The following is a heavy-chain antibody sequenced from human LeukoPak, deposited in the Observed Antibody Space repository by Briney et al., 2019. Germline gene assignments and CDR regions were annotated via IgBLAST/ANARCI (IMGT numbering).Heavy chain of an antibody. D-gene: IGHD5-18*01. Sequence: SGGLSLTCAVAGGFFIGYYWRWSRQPPGKGLEWIGEINHSGSTNYNPSLKRGGTISVDTSKNQFSLKLSSVTAADTAVYYCARGGVRGYSYGLHTTLGVWGQGTLVTVSS. V-gene: IGHV4-34*01. CDR2: INHSGST. J-gene: IGHJ4*02. CDR1: GGFFIGYY. CDR3: ARGGVRGYSYGLHTTLGV.